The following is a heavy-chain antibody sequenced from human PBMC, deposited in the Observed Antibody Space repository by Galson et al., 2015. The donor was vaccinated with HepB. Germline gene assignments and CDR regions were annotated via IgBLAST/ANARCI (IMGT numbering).Heavy chain of an antibody. D-gene: IGHD6-19*01. CDR1: GFTFSNAW. CDR2: IKSKTDGGTT. CDR3: TTSEPSGWYVRDYFDY. J-gene: IGHJ4*02. V-gene: IGHV3-15*01. Sequence: SLRLSCAASGFTFSNAWMSWVRQAPGKGLEWVGRIKSKTDGGTTDYAAPVKGRFTISRDDSKNTLYLQMNSLKTEDTAVYYCTTSEPSGWYVRDYFDYWGQGTLVTVSS.